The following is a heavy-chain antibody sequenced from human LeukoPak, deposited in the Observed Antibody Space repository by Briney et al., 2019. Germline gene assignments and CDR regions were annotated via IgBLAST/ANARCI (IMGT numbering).Heavy chain of an antibody. CDR2: IYSSGST. J-gene: IGHJ3*02. V-gene: IGHV4-61*02. CDR1: GGSISSGNYF. CDR3: ARSRVWGSYPDAFDI. Sequence: PSQTLSLTCTVSGGSISSGNYFWNWIRQPAGTKLEWIGRIYSSGSTNYNPSLQSRVTISADTSKNQVSLRLTSVTAADTAVYYCARSRVWGSYPDAFDIWGQGTMVTVSS. D-gene: IGHD3-16*02.